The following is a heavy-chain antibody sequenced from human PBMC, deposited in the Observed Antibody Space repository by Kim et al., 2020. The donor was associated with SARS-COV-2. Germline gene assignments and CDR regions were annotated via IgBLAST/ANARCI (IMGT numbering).Heavy chain of an antibody. D-gene: IGHD3-22*01. J-gene: IGHJ4*02. V-gene: IGHV3-30*02. CDR3: AEDSTPDSSGRDFDY. Sequence: SMKGRFTTSRENYKTTLYLQMNSLRAEDTAVYYCAEDSTPDSSGRDFDYWGQGTLVTVSS.